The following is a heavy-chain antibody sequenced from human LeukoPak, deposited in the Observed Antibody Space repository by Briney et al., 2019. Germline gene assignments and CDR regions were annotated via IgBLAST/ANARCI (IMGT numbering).Heavy chain of an antibody. CDR2: VSYGGTNK. CDR1: GFTFSNYA. Sequence: GGSLRLSCAASGFTFSNYAMYWVRQAPGRGLEWVAVVSYGGTNKYYADSVKGRFTISRDNSKNTLYLRMSSLRAEDTAVYYCVKDLDNHYYQTLFDYWGQGTLVTVSS. V-gene: IGHV3-30*14. D-gene: IGHD1-14*01. CDR3: VKDLDNHYYQTLFDY. J-gene: IGHJ4*02.